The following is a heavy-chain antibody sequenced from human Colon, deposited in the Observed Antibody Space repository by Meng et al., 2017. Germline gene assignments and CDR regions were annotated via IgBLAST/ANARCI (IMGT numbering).Heavy chain of an antibody. CDR3: ARADCTAGICYQFDN. CDR2: LFYTGTA. CDR1: GLHLGTNGDY. V-gene: IGHV4-31*03. J-gene: IGHJ4*02. Sequence: PALGITSQIPVLTFNVSGLHLGTNGDYWTWNRHLPGKGLEWVGKLFYTGTAHYNPSLKTRAAMSVDRYKNQFSLKLSSVTAADTGVYYCARADCTAGICYQFDNWGQGTLVTVSS. D-gene: IGHD2-8*02.